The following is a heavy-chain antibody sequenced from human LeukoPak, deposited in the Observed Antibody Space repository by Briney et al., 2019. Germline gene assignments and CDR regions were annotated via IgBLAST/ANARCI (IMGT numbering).Heavy chain of an antibody. V-gene: IGHV1-69*13. J-gene: IGHJ4*02. CDR3: ARDEGGPRLFDY. CDR1: GGTFSSYA. D-gene: IGHD3-16*01. CDR2: IIPIFGTA. Sequence: SVKVSCKASGGTFSSYAISWVRQAPGQGLEWMGGIIPIFGTANYAQKFQGRVTITADESTSTAYMELSSLRSEDTAVYYCARDEGGPRLFDYWGQGTLVTVSS.